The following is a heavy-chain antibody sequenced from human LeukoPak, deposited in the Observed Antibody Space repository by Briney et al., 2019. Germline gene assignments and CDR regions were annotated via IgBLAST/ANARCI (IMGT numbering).Heavy chain of an antibody. CDR1: GFPFSDYQ. D-gene: IGHD6-6*01. CDR2: ISGGGSSI. J-gene: IGHJ4*02. Sequence: PGGSLRLSCAASGFPFSDYQMSWIRQAPGKGLEWVSYISGGGSSIYYADSVKGRFTISRDNAKNSLYLQMNSLRADDTAVYYCASSIAARPWNYWGQGTLVTVSS. CDR3: ASSIAARPWNY. V-gene: IGHV3-11*04.